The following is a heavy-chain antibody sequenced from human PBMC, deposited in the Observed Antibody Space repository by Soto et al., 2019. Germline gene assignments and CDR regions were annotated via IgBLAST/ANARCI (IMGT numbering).Heavy chain of an antibody. CDR3: AREGSSSSKYFQH. J-gene: IGHJ1*01. Sequence: ASVKVSCKASGYTFTGYYMHWVRQAPGQGLEWMGWINPNSGGTNYAQNFQGRVTMTRDTSISTAYVEPYTLTSDDTAMYYCAREGSSSSKYFQHWGQGTLVTVSS. D-gene: IGHD6-6*01. CDR1: GYTFTGYY. CDR2: INPNSGGT. V-gene: IGHV1-2*02.